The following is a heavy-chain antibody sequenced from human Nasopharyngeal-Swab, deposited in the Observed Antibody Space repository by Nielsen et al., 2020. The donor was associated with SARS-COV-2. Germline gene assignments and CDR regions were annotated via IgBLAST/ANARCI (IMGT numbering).Heavy chain of an antibody. V-gene: IGHV3-7*01. Sequence: GESLKISCAASGFTFSNYWMSWVRQAPGKGLEWVANIKQDGSEKYYLDSVRGRFTISGDNAKNSLFLQMNSLRAEDTAVYYCASHLSYYDRSGYFSEGFDYWGQGTLVTVSS. CDR3: ASHLSYYDRSGYFSEGFDY. J-gene: IGHJ4*02. CDR2: IKQDGSEK. CDR1: GFTFSNYW. D-gene: IGHD3-22*01.